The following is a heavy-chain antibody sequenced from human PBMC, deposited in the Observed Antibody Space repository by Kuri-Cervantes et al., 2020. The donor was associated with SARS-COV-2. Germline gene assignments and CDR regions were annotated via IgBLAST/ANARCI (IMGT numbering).Heavy chain of an antibody. CDR3: ARVELWPLLNPFFDY. D-gene: IGHD5-18*01. CDR2: INPNSGGT. J-gene: IGHJ4*02. CDR1: GYTFTGYY. V-gene: IGHV1-2*02. Sequence: ASVKVSCKASGYTFTGYYMHWVRQAPGQGLEWTGWINPNSGGTNYAQKFQGRVTMTRDTSISTAYMELSRLRSDDTAVYYCARVELWPLLNPFFDYWGQGTLVTVSS.